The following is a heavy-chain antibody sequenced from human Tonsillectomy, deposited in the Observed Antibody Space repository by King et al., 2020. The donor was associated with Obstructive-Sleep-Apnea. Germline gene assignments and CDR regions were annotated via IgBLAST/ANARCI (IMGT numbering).Heavy chain of an antibody. CDR3: ARGGGFGELLSPQFDY. CDR2: ISYDGSNK. J-gene: IGHJ4*02. CDR1: GFTFSSYA. D-gene: IGHD3-10*01. Sequence: VQLVESGGGVVQPGRSLRLSCAASGFTFSSYAMHWVRQAPGKGLEWVAVISYDGSNKYYADSVKGRFTISRDNSKNTLYLQMNSLRAEDTAVYYCARGGGFGELLSPQFDYGGQGTLVTVSS. V-gene: IGHV3-30-3*01.